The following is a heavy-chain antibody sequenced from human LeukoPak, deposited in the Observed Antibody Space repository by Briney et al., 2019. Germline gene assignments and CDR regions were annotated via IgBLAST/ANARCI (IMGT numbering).Heavy chain of an antibody. CDR2: INPNSRGT. V-gene: IGHV1-2*02. J-gene: IGHJ6*03. D-gene: IGHD6-13*01. Sequence: ASVKVSCKASGYSFTGYYMHWVRQAPGQGLEWMGWINPNSRGTNYAQKFQGRVTMTRDTSISTAYMELSRLRSDDTAVYCCARDQDGIPAADPYYYYYMDVWGKGTTVTVSS. CDR1: GYSFTGYY. CDR3: ARDQDGIPAADPYYYYYMDV.